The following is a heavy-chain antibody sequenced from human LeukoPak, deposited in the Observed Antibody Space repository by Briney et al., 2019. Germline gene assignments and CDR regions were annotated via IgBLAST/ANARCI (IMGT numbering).Heavy chain of an antibody. CDR3: ARDLLRSAASYSSGAWDY. V-gene: IGHV1-69*13. Sequence: GASVKASCKPSGGTFSNYAISWVRQAPRQGLEWMGGIIPIFDTADNAQKFQGRLTITADESTSTAYMELSSLRAEDTAVYYCARDLLRSAASYSSGAWDYWGQGTLVTVSS. CDR1: GGTFSNYA. D-gene: IGHD2-15*01. CDR2: IIPIFDTA. J-gene: IGHJ4*02.